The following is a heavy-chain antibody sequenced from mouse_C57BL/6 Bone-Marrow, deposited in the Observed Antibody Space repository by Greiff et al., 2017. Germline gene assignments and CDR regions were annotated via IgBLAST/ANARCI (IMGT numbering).Heavy chain of an antibody. D-gene: IGHD1-1*01. CDR2: IHPNSGST. CDR1: GYTFTSYW. Sequence: QVQLKQPGAELVKPGASVKLSCKASGYTFTSYWMHWVKQRPGQGLEWIGIIHPNSGSTNYNEKFKSKATLTVDKSSSTAYMQLSSLTSEDSAVYYCARYYGSSLYAMDYWGQGTSVTVSS. J-gene: IGHJ4*01. V-gene: IGHV1-64*01. CDR3: ARYYGSSLYAMDY.